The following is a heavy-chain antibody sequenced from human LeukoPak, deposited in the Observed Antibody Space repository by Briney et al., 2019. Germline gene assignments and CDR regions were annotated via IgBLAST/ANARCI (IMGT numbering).Heavy chain of an antibody. CDR1: GYIFINYS. CDR3: ARPAPTGVDAFDI. J-gene: IGHJ3*02. CDR2: ISAYNDNT. D-gene: IGHD3-10*01. Sequence: GASVNVSFQASGYIFINYSIIWLRPPPGQGRAWVGWISAYNDNTNYAQKLQGRVTMTTDTSTSTVYMELSSLRSEDTAVYYCARPAPTGVDAFDIWGQGTLVTVSS. V-gene: IGHV1-18*01.